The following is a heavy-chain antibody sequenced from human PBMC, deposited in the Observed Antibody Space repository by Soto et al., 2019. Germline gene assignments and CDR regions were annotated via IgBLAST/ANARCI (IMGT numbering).Heavy chain of an antibody. V-gene: IGHV3-9*01. Sequence: GGSLRLSCAASGFSFDDYAMHWVRQVPGKGLEWVSGITWNSGNVDYADSVKGRFTISRDNAKNSLYLQMNSLRAEDTALYYCAKDISLRVAVADAFDIWGQGTMVTVSS. CDR3: AKDISLRVAVADAFDI. D-gene: IGHD6-19*01. J-gene: IGHJ3*02. CDR2: ITWNSGNV. CDR1: GFSFDDYA.